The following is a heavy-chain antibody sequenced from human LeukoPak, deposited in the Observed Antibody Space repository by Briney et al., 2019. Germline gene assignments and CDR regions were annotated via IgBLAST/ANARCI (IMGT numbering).Heavy chain of an antibody. CDR2: ISGSSSYI. Sequence: GGSLRLSCAASGFTFSSYRMNWVRQAPGKGLEWVSSISGSSSYIYYTDSVKGRFTLSRDNAKNSLVLQMNSLRADDTGVYYCARDMGEPVYGMDVWGPGTTVTVSS. J-gene: IGHJ6*02. CDR3: ARDMGEPVYGMDV. V-gene: IGHV3-21*01. CDR1: GFTFSSYR. D-gene: IGHD1-26*01.